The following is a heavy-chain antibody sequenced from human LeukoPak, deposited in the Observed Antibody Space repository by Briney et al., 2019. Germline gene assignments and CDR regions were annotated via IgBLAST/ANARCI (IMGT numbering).Heavy chain of an antibody. Sequence: PSETLSLTCAVYGGSFSGYYWSWIRQPPGKGLEWVGEINHSGNTNYHPDLTSRVTISADTSKTQFSLKLSSVTAGDTAVYYCATGSPQRITMIVVVTAFDCWGQGTLVTVSS. J-gene: IGHJ4*02. CDR1: GGSFSGYY. CDR2: INHSGNT. CDR3: ATGSPQRITMIVVVTAFDC. D-gene: IGHD3-22*01. V-gene: IGHV4-34*01.